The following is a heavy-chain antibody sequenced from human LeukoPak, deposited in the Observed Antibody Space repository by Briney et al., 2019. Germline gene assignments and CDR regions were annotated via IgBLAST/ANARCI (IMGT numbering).Heavy chain of an antibody. Sequence: ASVKVSCKASGYTFTSYAMHWVRQAPGQRLEWMGWINAGNGNTKYSQKFQGRITITRDTSASTAYMELSSLRSEDTAVYYCARSGITVTTMDNWWFGDWFDPWGQGTLVTASS. D-gene: IGHD4-17*01. CDR2: INAGNGNT. J-gene: IGHJ5*02. CDR1: GYTFTSYA. CDR3: ARSGITVTTMDNWWFGDWFDP. V-gene: IGHV1-3*01.